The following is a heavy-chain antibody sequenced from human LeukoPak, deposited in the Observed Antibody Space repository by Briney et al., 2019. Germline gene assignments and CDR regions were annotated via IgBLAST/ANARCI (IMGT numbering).Heavy chain of an antibody. V-gene: IGHV4-39*01. D-gene: IGHD2-2*01. CDR2: IYYSGST. Sequence: SETLSLTCTVSGDSISSSSDYWGWIRQPPGKGLEWIGIIYYSGSTYYNPSLKSRVTISVDTSKNQFSLKLSSVTAADTAVYSCARWSCSSTSCYYYYYYGMDVWGQGTTVTVSS. J-gene: IGHJ6*02. CDR1: GDSISSSSDY. CDR3: ARWSCSSTSCYYYYYYGMDV.